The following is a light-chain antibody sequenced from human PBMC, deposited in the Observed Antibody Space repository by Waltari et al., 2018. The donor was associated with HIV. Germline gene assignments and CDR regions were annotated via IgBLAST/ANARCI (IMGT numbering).Light chain of an antibody. J-gene: IGLJ2*01. CDR2: EVS. CDR1: RRIVGIYTL. V-gene: IGLV2-23*02. CDR3: CSYTGSNPFLL. Sequence: SVLPQPPSVSGSPGQSSTTSCTRPRRIVGIYTLLSGYQQHPGRAPKVMIYEVSKRPSGVSNRFSGSKSGNTASLTISGLQAEDEADYYCCSYTGSNPFLLFGGGTKLTVL.